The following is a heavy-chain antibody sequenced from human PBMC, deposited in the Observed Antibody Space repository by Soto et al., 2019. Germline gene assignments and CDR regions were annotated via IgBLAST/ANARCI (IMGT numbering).Heavy chain of an antibody. Sequence: PSETLSLTCTVSGGSISSYYWSWIRQPPGKGLEWIGYIYYSGSTNYNPSLKSRVTISVDTSKNQFSLKLSSVTAEDTAVYYCARDGGDGYNPHDFDYWGQGTLVTVSS. V-gene: IGHV4-59*01. CDR2: IYYSGST. D-gene: IGHD3-16*01. J-gene: IGHJ4*02. CDR3: ARDGGDGYNPHDFDY. CDR1: GGSISSYY.